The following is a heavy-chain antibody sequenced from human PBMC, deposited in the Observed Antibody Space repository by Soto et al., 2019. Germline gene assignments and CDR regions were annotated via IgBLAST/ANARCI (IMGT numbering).Heavy chain of an antibody. CDR1: GGSISSYY. Sequence: SETLSLTCTVSGGSISSYYWSWIRQPPGKGLEWIGYIYYSGSTNYNPSLKSRVTISVDTSKNQFSLKLSSVTAADTAVYYCASLRAAGTDPVSYYYYGMDVWGQGTTVTVS. D-gene: IGHD6-13*01. J-gene: IGHJ6*02. CDR3: ASLRAAGTDPVSYYYYGMDV. V-gene: IGHV4-59*08. CDR2: IYYSGST.